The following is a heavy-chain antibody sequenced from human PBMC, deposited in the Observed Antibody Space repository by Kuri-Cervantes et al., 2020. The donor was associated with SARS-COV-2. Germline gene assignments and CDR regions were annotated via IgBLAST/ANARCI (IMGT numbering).Heavy chain of an antibody. CDR1: GYSISSGYY. CDR2: IYHSGST. J-gene: IGHJ4*02. D-gene: IGHD5-18*01. Sequence: TLSLICAVSGYSISSGYYWGWIRQSPGKGLEWIGSIYHSGSTYYNPSLKSRVTISVDTSKNQFSLKLSSVTAADTAVYYCARGGVDTAMGADYWGQGTLVTVSS. V-gene: IGHV4-38-2*01. CDR3: ARGGVDTAMGADY.